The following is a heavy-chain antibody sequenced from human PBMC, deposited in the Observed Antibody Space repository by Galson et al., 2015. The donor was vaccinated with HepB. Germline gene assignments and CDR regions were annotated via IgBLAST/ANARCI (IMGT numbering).Heavy chain of an antibody. CDR1: GFTLSSSD. V-gene: IGHV3-23*01. CDR2: VGGSVGTT. Sequence: SLRLSCAVSGFTLSSSDMSWVRQTPLQGLEWVSSVGGSVGTTSFADSAKGRFTISRDNSQNTLYLQMNSLRAEDTATYYCAKGSYYYGMDVWGQGTTVTVSS. CDR3: AKGSYYYGMDV. J-gene: IGHJ6*02.